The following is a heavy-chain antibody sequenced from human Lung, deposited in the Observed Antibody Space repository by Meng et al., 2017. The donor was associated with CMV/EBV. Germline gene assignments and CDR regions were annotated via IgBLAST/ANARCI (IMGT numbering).Heavy chain of an antibody. CDR2: INPNSGGT. V-gene: IGHV1-2*02. D-gene: IGHD2-2*01. CDR3: ARACSSTSCYPYYYYYYGMDV. Sequence: ASVTVSCKASGYTFTGYYMHWVRQAPGQGLEWMGWINPNSGGTNYAQKFQGRVTMTRDTSISTAYMELSRLRSDDTAVYYCARACSSTSCYPYYYYYYGMDVWXQGTTVXVSS. J-gene: IGHJ6*02. CDR1: GYTFTGYY.